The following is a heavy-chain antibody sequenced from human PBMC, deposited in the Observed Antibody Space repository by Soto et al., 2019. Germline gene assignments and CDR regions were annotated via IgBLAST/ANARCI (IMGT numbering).Heavy chain of an antibody. V-gene: IGHV1-8*01. CDR3: ASVAGGHYYYYMDV. CDR2: MSPNSGNT. CDR1: GYTFTSYD. D-gene: IGHD6-19*01. J-gene: IGHJ6*03. Sequence: GASVKVSCKASGYTFTSYDINWVRQATGQGLEWMGWMSPNSGNTGYAQKFQGRVTMTRNTSISTAYMELSSLRSEDTAVYYCASVAGGHYYYYMDVWGKGTTVTVSS.